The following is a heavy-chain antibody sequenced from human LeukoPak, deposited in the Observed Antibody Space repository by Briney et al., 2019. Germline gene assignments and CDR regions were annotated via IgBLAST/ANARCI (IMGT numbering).Heavy chain of an antibody. CDR1: GFTFSSYS. CDR2: ISSSYI. CDR3: ARSSPHCSSTSCYNDAFDI. Sequence: GGSLRLSCAASGFTFSSYSMNWVRQAPGKGLEWVSSISSSYIYYADSVKGRFTISRDNAKNSLYLQMNSLRAEDTAVYYCARSSPHCSSTSCYNDAFDIWGQATMVTVSS. J-gene: IGHJ3*02. V-gene: IGHV3-21*01. D-gene: IGHD2-2*02.